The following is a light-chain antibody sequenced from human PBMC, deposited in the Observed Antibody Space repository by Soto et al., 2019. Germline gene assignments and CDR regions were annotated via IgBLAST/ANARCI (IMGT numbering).Light chain of an antibody. CDR1: ETMNNW. Sequence: DIKMTQSPSTLSASVGDRVTITCRASETMNNWLAWYQQKPGKAPKLLIYKVSKLQSGVPSRFSGSGSGTEFTLTINSLQPDDFATYYCQQYDSYSPLTFGGGTKVEIK. CDR3: QQYDSYSPLT. CDR2: KVS. J-gene: IGKJ4*01. V-gene: IGKV1-5*03.